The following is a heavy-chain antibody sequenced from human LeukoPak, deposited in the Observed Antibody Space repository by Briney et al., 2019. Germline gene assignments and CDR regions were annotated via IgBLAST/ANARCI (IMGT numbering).Heavy chain of an antibody. CDR3: ARVYSRWFDY. D-gene: IGHD6-13*01. CDR1: GGAISGYY. Sequence: SETLSLTCTVSGGAISGYYWTWIRQPAGKGLEWIGRIYTSGDTNYNPSLKSRVTMSVDKSKNQFSLKLTSVTAADTAVYCCARVYSRWFDYWGQGTLVTVSS. V-gene: IGHV4-4*07. J-gene: IGHJ5*01. CDR2: IYTSGDT.